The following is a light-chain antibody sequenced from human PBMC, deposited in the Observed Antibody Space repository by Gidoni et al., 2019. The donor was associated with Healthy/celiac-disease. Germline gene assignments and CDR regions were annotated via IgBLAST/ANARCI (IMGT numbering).Light chain of an antibody. CDR1: SSHVGGYNY. J-gene: IGLJ1*01. CDR3: SSYAGSNNLDV. Sequence: QSALTQPPSASGSPGQSVTISCTGTSSHVGGYNYVSWYQQHPGKAPKLMIDEVSKRPSGVPDRFSGSKSGNTASLTVSGLQAEDEADYYCSSYAGSNNLDVFGTGTKVTVL. CDR2: EVS. V-gene: IGLV2-8*01.